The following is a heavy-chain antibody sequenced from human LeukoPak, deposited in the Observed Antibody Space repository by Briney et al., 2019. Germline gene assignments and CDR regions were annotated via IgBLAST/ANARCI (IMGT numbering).Heavy chain of an antibody. Sequence: GGSLRLSCAASGFIFSSYGMHWVRQAPGKGLEWVAVISYDGSNKYYADSVKGRFTISRDNSKNTLYLQMNSLRAEDTAVYYCAKSKGWIAAAGGLDYWGQGTLVTVSS. CDR3: AKSKGWIAAAGGLDY. J-gene: IGHJ4*02. CDR1: GFIFSSYG. D-gene: IGHD6-13*01. CDR2: ISYDGSNK. V-gene: IGHV3-30*18.